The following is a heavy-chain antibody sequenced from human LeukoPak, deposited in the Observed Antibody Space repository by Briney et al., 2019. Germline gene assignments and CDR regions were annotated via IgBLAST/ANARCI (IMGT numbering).Heavy chain of an antibody. CDR2: LYYGGST. V-gene: IGHV4-39*07. D-gene: IGHD4-11*01. CDR3: AKGYSNYVPEYNWFDP. J-gene: IGHJ5*02. CDR1: GGSISGDTYY. Sequence: SETLSLTCTVSGGSISGDTYYWGWIRQPPGKGLEWIGSLYYGGSTYYRPSLTSRVTISEDTSKNQSSLRLRSVTVADTAVYYCAKGYSNYVPEYNWFDPWGQGTLVTVSS.